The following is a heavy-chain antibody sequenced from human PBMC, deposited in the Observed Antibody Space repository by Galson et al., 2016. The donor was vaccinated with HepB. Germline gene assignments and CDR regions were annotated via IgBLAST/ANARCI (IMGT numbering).Heavy chain of an antibody. V-gene: IGHV3-21*04. CDR1: GFTFSSYS. Sequence: SLRLSCAASGFTFSSYSMNWVRQAPGKGLEWVSSISSSSSYIYYADSVKGRFTISRDNSKNTVYLQMNSLRAEDTALYYCAKDSPYSSGWSTYWGQGTLVTVAS. CDR2: ISSSSSYI. D-gene: IGHD6-19*01. CDR3: AKDSPYSSGWSTY. J-gene: IGHJ4*02.